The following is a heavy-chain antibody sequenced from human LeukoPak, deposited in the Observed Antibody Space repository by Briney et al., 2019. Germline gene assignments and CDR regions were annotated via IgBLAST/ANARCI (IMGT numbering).Heavy chain of an antibody. Sequence: TSEGLSLTCTVPGGSISSDYWSWSRERPGKGLGWGGYIYYSGGVNYNPSLKSRVTLSVDTPKHQFSLKLSSLTAADTAVYYCARAEYSGYDLHFDYWGQGTLVTVSS. J-gene: IGHJ4*02. CDR1: GGSISSDY. D-gene: IGHD5-12*01. CDR3: ARAEYSGYDLHFDY. CDR2: IYYSGGV. V-gene: IGHV4-59*01.